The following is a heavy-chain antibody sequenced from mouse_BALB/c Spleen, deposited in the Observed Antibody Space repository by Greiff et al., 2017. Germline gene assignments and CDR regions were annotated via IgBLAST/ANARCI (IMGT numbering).Heavy chain of an antibody. D-gene: IGHD1-1*01. Sequence: EVLLVESGGDLVRPGRSVKLSCKASGYAFSSYVMEWVRQTPDKGLEWVADISSGSGGTYYTDRVKGRVTISRDNAKNTLYMQMSSLKSEDTAMYYCARYYYYSSYDYWGQGTTLTVSS. J-gene: IGHJ2*01. CDR1: GYAFSSYV. CDR2: ISSGSGGT. CDR3: ARYYYYSSYDY. V-gene: IGHV5-12-1*01.